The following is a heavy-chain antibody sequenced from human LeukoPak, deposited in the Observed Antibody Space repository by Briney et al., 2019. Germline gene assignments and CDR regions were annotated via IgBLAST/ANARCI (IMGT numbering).Heavy chain of an antibody. J-gene: IGHJ4*01. D-gene: IGHD1/OR15-1a*01. V-gene: IGHV3-7*01. CDR2: IKFDGSEE. Sequence: PGGSLRLSCAASGFTFSGFWMTWVRQAPGRGLEWVGNIKFDGSEENYVDSVKGRFTISRDNAKNSLFLQMNSLRVEDTAVYFCASRTKYFNWGQGTLVTVSS. CDR3: ASRTKYFN. CDR1: GFTFSGFW.